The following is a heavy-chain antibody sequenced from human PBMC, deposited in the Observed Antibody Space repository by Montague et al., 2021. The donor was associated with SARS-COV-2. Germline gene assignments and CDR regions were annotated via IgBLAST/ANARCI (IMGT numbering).Heavy chain of an antibody. CDR2: IGTAVDT. CDR3: ARDKTGYNWYFDL. CDR1: GFTFSSYD. V-gene: IGHV3-13*01. D-gene: IGHD7-27*01. J-gene: IGHJ2*01. Sequence: SLRLSCAASGFTFSSYDMHWVRQATGKGLEWVSAIGTAVDTYYPGSVXGRFTISRENAKNSLYLQMNSLRAGDTAVYYCARDKTGYNWYFDLWGRGTLVTVSS.